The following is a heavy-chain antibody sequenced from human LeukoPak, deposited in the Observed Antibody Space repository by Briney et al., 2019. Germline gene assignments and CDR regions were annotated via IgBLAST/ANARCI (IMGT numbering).Heavy chain of an antibody. Sequence: LSLTCTISGGSVSDYYMSWIRQTPGKGLEWLSYISTRDNTIQYADSVKGRFTISRDNANNSVFLQMNNLRAEDSAIYYCARGARWAYYFDYWGQGSLVTVSS. J-gene: IGHJ4*02. V-gene: IGHV3-11*01. CDR1: GGSVSDYY. CDR3: ARGARWAYYFDY. D-gene: IGHD4-23*01. CDR2: ISTRDNTI.